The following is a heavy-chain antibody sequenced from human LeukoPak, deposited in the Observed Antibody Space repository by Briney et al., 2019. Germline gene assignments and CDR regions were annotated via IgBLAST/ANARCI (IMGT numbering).Heavy chain of an antibody. CDR2: ISSSSYI. V-gene: IGHV3-21*04. J-gene: IGHJ4*02. CDR1: GFTFSSYS. CDR3: ARVRQLGPADY. Sequence: GGSLRLSCAASGFTFSSYSMMWVRQAPGKGLEWVSSISSSSYIYYADSVKGRFTISRDNAKNSLYLQMNSLRAEDTAVYYCARVRQLGPADYWGQGTLVTVSS. D-gene: IGHD6-6*01.